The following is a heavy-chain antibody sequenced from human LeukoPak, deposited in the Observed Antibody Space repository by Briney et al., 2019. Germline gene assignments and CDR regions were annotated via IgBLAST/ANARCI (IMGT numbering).Heavy chain of an antibody. D-gene: IGHD2-21*02. Sequence: SGPALLKPPQTLTLTCTFSGFSLSTRGMRVSWIRQPPGKALEWLARIDWDDDKFYSTPLKTRLTISKDTSKNQVVLTMTNMDPVDTATYYCARVRCGGDCYPDYWGQGTLVTVSS. J-gene: IGHJ4*02. CDR1: GFSLSTRGMR. CDR2: IDWDDDK. V-gene: IGHV2-70*04. CDR3: ARVRCGGDCYPDY.